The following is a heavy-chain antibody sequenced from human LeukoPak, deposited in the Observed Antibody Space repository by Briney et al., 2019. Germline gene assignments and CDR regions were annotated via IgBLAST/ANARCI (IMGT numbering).Heavy chain of an antibody. CDR2: IYYSGST. CDR3: ARIAGDYYDSSGYYPNWFDP. Sequence: PSETLSLTRTVSGGSISSYYWSWLRQPPGKGLEWIGYIYYSGSTNYNPSLKSRVTISVDTSKNQFSLKLSSVTAADTAVYYCARIAGDYYDSSGYYPNWFDPWGQGTLVTVSS. CDR1: GGSISSYY. J-gene: IGHJ5*02. D-gene: IGHD3-22*01. V-gene: IGHV4-59*01.